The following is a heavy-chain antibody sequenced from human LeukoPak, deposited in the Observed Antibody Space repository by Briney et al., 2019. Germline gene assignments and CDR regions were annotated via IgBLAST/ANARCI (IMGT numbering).Heavy chain of an antibody. D-gene: IGHD3/OR15-3a*01. CDR1: GFTFSSYG. J-gene: IGHJ6*03. Sequence: HPGGSLRLSCAASGFTFSSYGMHWVRLAPGKGLEWVAVISSDGSNKYYADSVKGRLTISRDNSKNTLYLQMSSLRAEDTAVYYCAKDAGLGYDYYYMDVWGKGTTVTVSS. V-gene: IGHV3-30*18. CDR2: ISSDGSNK. CDR3: AKDAGLGYDYYYMDV.